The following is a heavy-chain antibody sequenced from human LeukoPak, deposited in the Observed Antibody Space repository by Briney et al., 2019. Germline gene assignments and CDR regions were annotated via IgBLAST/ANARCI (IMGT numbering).Heavy chain of an antibody. V-gene: IGHV1-8*01. J-gene: IGHJ6*02. CDR3: ARQLWFEHYYYGMDV. D-gene: IGHD5-18*01. Sequence: ASVKVSCMASGYTFTSYDINWVRQATGQGLEWMGWMNPNSGNTGYAQKFQGRVTMTRNTSISTAYMELSSLRSEDTAVYYCARQLWFEHYYYGMDVWGQGTTVTVSS. CDR1: GYTFTSYD. CDR2: MNPNSGNT.